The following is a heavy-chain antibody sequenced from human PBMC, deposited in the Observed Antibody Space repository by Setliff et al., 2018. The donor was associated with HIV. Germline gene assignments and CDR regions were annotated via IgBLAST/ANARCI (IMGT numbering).Heavy chain of an antibody. Sequence: GASVKVSCKASGGTFSSYAISWVRQAPGQGLEWMGIINPTGGSTSYAQKFQGRVTMTRNTSTSTAYMELRSLRSDDTAVYFCARDSCSSTSCPNWFDPWGQGTLVTVSS. D-gene: IGHD2-2*01. V-gene: IGHV1-46*01. CDR3: ARDSCSSTSCPNWFDP. J-gene: IGHJ5*02. CDR1: GGTFSSYA. CDR2: INPTGGST.